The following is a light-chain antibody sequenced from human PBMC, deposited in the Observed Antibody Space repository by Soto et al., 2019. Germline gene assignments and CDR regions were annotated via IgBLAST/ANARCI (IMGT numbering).Light chain of an antibody. V-gene: IGKV3-20*01. CDR2: GAS. Sequence: EIVLTQSPGTLSLSPGERATLSCRASQTVLNNYLTWYQQKPGQAPRRLIFGASIRATGIPDRFSGSGSGTDFTLTISRLEPEGFAVYYCQQYGSSPTTFGQGTKVEIK. CDR3: QQYGSSPTT. CDR1: QTVLNNY. J-gene: IGKJ1*01.